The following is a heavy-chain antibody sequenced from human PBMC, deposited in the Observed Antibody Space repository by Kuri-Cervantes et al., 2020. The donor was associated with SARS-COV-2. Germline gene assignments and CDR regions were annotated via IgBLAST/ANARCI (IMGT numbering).Heavy chain of an antibody. CDR2: MNPNSGNT. D-gene: IGHD1-26*01. V-gene: IGHV1-8*02. J-gene: IGHJ4*02. Sequence: ASVKVSCKASGGTFSSYDINWVRQATGQGLEWMGWMNPNSGNTGYAQKFQGRVTMTRNTSISTAYMELSSLRSEDTAVYYCARVRGASYYFDYWGQGTLVTVSS. CDR1: GGTFSSYD. CDR3: ARVRGASYYFDY.